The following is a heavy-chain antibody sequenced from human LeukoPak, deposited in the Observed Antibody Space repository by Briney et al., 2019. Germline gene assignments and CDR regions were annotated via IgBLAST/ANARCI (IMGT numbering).Heavy chain of an antibody. D-gene: IGHD1-26*01. V-gene: IGHV1-8*01. CDR3: ARTSGSYEY. J-gene: IGHJ4*02. CDR1: GYTFTSYD. Sequence: SVKVSCKASGYTFTSYDINWVRLGHGPGLEWVGWVEPNRGKTGYAQKFQGRVTITRNTSISTAYMELSSLRSEDTAVYYCARTSGSYEYWGQGTLVTVSS. CDR2: VEPNRGKT.